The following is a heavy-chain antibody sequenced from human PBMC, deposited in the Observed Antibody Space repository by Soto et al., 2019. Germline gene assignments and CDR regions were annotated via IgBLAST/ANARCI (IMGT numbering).Heavy chain of an antibody. Sequence: QVQLVESGGGVVQPGTSLRLSCSASGFTFSNYGIHWVRQGPGKGLEWVAVIYYDGIRKYYADSVKGRFAISRDNPQNTVYLQMNSLRAEDTAVYYCARDTDTTGLYDSFDPWGQGTLVTVSS. D-gene: IGHD3-16*01. V-gene: IGHV3-33*01. CDR3: ARDTDTTGLYDSFDP. CDR2: IYYDGIRK. J-gene: IGHJ5*02. CDR1: GFTFSNYG.